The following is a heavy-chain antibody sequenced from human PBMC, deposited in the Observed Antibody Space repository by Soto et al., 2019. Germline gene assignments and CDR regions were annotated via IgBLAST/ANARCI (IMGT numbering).Heavy chain of an antibody. J-gene: IGHJ4*02. D-gene: IGHD3-3*01. CDR3: ATPKGVYDFWSGLDK. CDR1: GFSFRSYG. CDR2: ISYDGTNK. Sequence: GGSLRLSCAASGFSFRSYGMHWVRQAPGKGLEWVAVISYDGTNKYYVDSVKGRFTISRDNSKNTLYLHMNSLRAEDTAVYYCATPKGVYDFWSGLDKWGQGTLVTV. V-gene: IGHV3-30*03.